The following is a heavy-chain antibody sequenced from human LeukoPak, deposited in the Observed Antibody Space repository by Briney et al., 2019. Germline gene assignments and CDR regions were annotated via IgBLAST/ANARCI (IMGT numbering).Heavy chain of an antibody. D-gene: IGHD6-19*01. CDR1: GGSFSSYY. V-gene: IGHV4-39*07. J-gene: IGHJ5*02. CDR3: ARDHIAGGWYGYNWFDP. Sequence: PSETLSLTCAVYGGSFSSYYWGWIRQPPGKGLEWIGSIYYSGSTYYNPSLKSRVTISVDTSKNQFSLKLSSVTAADTAVYYCARDHIAGGWYGYNWFDPWGQGTLVTVSS. CDR2: IYYSGST.